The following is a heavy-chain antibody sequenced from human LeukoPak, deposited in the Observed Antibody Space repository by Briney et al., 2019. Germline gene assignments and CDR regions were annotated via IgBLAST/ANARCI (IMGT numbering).Heavy chain of an antibody. J-gene: IGHJ4*02. CDR3: ARVGYSNYSFDN. CDR1: QYSYTRNR. CDR2: INPGDSDT. Sequence: GESLKISCKGSQYSYTRNRIGGVGQMPGKGLEWMGIINPGDSDTRYSPSFQGQVTISADKSISTAYLQWSSLKASDTAMYYCARVGYSNYSFDNWGQGTLVTVSS. V-gene: IGHV5-51*01. D-gene: IGHD2-15*01.